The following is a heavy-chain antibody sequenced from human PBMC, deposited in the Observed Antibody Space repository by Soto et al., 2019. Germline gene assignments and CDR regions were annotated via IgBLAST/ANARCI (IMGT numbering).Heavy chain of an antibody. CDR2: MNPNSGNT. V-gene: IGHV1-8*01. J-gene: IGHJ6*02. CDR3: ARGLYSSSWYAPRYYYGMDV. D-gene: IGHD6-13*01. CDR1: GYTFTSYD. Sequence: ASVKVSCKASGYTFTSYDINWVRQATGQGLEWMGWMNPNSGNTGYAQKFQGRVTMTRNTSISTAYMELSSLRSEDTAVYYCARGLYSSSWYAPRYYYGMDVWGQGTTVTVSS.